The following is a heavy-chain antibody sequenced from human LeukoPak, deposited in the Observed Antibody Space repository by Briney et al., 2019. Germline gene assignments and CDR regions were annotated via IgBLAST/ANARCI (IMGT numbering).Heavy chain of an antibody. Sequence: GASVKVSCKASGYTFTGYYMHWVRQAPGQGLEWMGWINPNSGGTNYAQKFQGRVTMTKDTSISTAYMELSRLRSDDTAVYYCARGRGYYYYYYMDVWGKGTTVTVSS. CDR3: ARGRGYYYYYYMDV. D-gene: IGHD1-26*01. V-gene: IGHV1-2*02. CDR2: INPNSGGT. CDR1: GYTFTGYY. J-gene: IGHJ6*03.